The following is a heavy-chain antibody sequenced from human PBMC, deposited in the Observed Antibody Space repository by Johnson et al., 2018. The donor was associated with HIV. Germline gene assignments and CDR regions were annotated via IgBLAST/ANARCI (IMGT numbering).Heavy chain of an antibody. V-gene: IGHV3-30*02. CDR2: IRYDGSSK. Sequence: QVQLVESGGGVVQPGGSLRLSCAASGFNFNIYGMHWVRQAPVRGLEWVAFIRYDGSSKYYVDSAKGRFTIPRDNSKNSRYLKMNSLRAEDPAVYYCARVEWELDAFDIWGQGTMVTVSS. CDR3: ARVEWELDAFDI. J-gene: IGHJ3*02. CDR1: GFNFNIYG. D-gene: IGHD1-26*01.